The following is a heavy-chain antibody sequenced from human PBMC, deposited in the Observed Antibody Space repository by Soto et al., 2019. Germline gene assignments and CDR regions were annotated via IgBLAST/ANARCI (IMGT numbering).Heavy chain of an antibody. CDR1: GYTFTSYY. J-gene: IGHJ4*02. Sequence: QVQLVQSGAEVKKPGASVKVSCKASGYTFTSYYMHWVRQAPGQGLEWMGIINPSGGSTSYAQKFQGRVTMSRDTSPSTVYMELSSLRSEDTAVYYCARGWVAAHFPPPYDYWGQGTLVTVSS. CDR3: ARGWVAAHFPPPYDY. CDR2: INPSGGST. D-gene: IGHD6-6*01. V-gene: IGHV1-46*01.